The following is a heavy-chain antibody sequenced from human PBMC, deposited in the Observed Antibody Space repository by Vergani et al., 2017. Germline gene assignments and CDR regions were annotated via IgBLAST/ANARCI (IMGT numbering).Heavy chain of an antibody. CDR3: AGDTHSWQRADR. V-gene: IGHV4-59*02. CDR2: LSTTGDA. J-gene: IGHJ5*02. D-gene: IGHD6-13*01. CDR1: GFSVTDYN. Sequence: QAQLQESGPGLVKPSETLSLTCHAFGFSVTDYNFNWIRQAPGKGLEWIGSLSTTGDATHASHNPSLKSRVSISVDTSKSQFSLRLTSVIAADSAIYYCAGDTHSWQRADRWGQGLLVSVSS.